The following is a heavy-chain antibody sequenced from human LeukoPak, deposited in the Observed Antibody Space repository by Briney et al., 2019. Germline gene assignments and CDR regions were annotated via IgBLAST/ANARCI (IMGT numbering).Heavy chain of an antibody. CDR1: GFTFSSYA. J-gene: IGHJ4*02. CDR3: AKQWLVSSEVDY. V-gene: IGHV3-23*01. Sequence: GGSLRLSCAASGFTFSSYAMSWVRQAPGKGLEWVSAISGSGGSTYYVDSVKGRFTISRDNSKNTLYLQMNSLRAEDTAVYYCAKQWLVSSEVDYWGQGTLVTVSS. D-gene: IGHD6-19*01. CDR2: ISGSGGST.